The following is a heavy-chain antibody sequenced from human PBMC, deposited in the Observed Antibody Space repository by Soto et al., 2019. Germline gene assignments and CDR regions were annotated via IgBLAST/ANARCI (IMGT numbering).Heavy chain of an antibody. Sequence: PSETLSLTCTVSGASISRYYRSWIRQSPGKGLEWIGYLYNTGSTIYNPSLKSRVTISVDTSKNQFSLKMNSVTAADTAVYYCGRDLGGYWGVDCYPLDVGGQGTTVTVSS. CDR1: GASISRYY. CDR3: GRDLGGYWGVDCYPLDV. J-gene: IGHJ6*02. V-gene: IGHV4-59*01. CDR2: LYNTGST. D-gene: IGHD2-21*02.